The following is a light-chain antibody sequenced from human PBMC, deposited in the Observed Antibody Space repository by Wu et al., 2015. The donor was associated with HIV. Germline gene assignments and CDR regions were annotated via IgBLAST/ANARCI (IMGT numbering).Light chain of an antibody. CDR2: AAS. V-gene: IGKV1-9*01. Sequence: DIQLTQSPPFLSASVGDRVIITCRASQDISSYLAWYQQKPGKAPNLLIYAASTLHSGVPFRFSGSGSETEFSLIISSLQPEDVATYYCQQLNSYPLTFGGGTKVEIK. CDR3: QQLNSYPLT. CDR1: QDISSY. J-gene: IGKJ4*01.